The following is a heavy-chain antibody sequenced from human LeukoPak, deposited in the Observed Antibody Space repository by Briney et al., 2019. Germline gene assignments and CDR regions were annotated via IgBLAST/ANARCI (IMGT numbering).Heavy chain of an antibody. D-gene: IGHD4-17*01. J-gene: IGHJ4*02. CDR2: ISSSSYI. Sequence: GGSLRLSCAASGFTFSSYSMNWVRQAPGKGLEWVSSISSSSYIYYADSVEGRFTISRDNAKNSLYLQMNSLRAEDTAVYYCARDRRGLYGDYEGDYWGQGTLVTVSS. V-gene: IGHV3-21*01. CDR3: ARDRRGLYGDYEGDY. CDR1: GFTFSSYS.